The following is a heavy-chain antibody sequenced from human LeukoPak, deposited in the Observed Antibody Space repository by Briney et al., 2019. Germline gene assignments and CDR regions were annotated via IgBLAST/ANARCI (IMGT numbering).Heavy chain of an antibody. CDR3: ARDRYYDILTGYFGVDAFDS. Sequence: TSSETLSLTCTVSGGSISRFHWSWIRQPPGKGLEWIGYIYYTGSTNYNPSLKSRVTLSVDTSKNQFSLKLSSVTAADTAVYYCARDRYYDILTGYFGVDAFDSWGQGTMVTVSS. CDR2: IYYTGST. V-gene: IGHV4-59*12. J-gene: IGHJ3*02. D-gene: IGHD3-9*01. CDR1: GGSISRFH.